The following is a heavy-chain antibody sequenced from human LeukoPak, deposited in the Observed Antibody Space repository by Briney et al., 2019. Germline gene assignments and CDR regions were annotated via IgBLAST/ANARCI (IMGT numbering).Heavy chain of an antibody. V-gene: IGHV1-18*01. D-gene: IGHD2-15*01. CDR3: ARGCSGGSCYPNWFDP. CDR2: ISAYNGNT. J-gene: IGHJ5*02. Sequence: ASVKVSCKASGYTFTSYGISWVRQAPGQELEWMGWISAYNGNTNYAQKLQGRVTMTTDTSTSTAYMELRSLRSDDTAVYYCARGCSGGSCYPNWFDPWGQGTLVTVSS. CDR1: GYTFTSYG.